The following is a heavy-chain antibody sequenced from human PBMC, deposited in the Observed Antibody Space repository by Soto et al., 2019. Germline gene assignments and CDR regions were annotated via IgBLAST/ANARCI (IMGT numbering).Heavy chain of an antibody. CDR3: ARPYSSGWSGWFDP. V-gene: IGHV4-4*02. D-gene: IGHD6-19*01. Sequence: LSLTCAVSGGTISSSNCWSWVRQPPGKGLEWIGEIYHSGSTYYNPSLKSRVTISVDTSKNQFSLKLSSVTAADTAVYYCARPYSSGWSGWFDPWGQGTLVTV. J-gene: IGHJ5*02. CDR1: GGTISSSNC. CDR2: IYHSGST.